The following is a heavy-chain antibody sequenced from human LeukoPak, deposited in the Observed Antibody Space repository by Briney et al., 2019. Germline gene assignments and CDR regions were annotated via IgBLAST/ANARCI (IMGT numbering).Heavy chain of an antibody. CDR2: IYYSGST. CDR1: GGSISSYY. V-gene: IGHV4-59*08. D-gene: IGHD5-12*01. Sequence: SETLSLTCTVSGGSISSYYRSWIRQPPGKGLEWIGYIYYSGSTNYNPSLKSRVTISVDTSKNQFSLKLSSVTAADTAVYYCARHRGSIVATINYFDYWGQGTLVTVSS. J-gene: IGHJ4*02. CDR3: ARHRGSIVATINYFDY.